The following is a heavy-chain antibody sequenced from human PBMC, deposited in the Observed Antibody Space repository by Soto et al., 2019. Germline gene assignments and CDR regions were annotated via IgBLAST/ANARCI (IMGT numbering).Heavy chain of an antibody. CDR2: ISSTSITI. J-gene: IGHJ4*02. D-gene: IGHD2-15*01. V-gene: IGHV3-23*01. CDR1: GFTFSSYP. Sequence: PGGSLRLSCAASGFTFSSYPMYWVRQAPGKGLEWVSAISSTSITINYADAVKGRFTISRDNSENTLYLQMNNLGAEDTAIYYCAKGFSSGGQFYFDYWGQGTLVTVSS. CDR3: AKGFSSGGQFYFDY.